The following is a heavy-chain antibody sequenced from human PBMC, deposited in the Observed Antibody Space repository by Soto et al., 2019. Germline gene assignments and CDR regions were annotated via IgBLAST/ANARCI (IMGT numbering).Heavy chain of an antibody. J-gene: IGHJ5*02. CDR3: ATPYYFNR. D-gene: IGHD3-22*01. Sequence: PGGSLRLSCAASGFMFSAYTMNWVRQAPGKGLEWLSSISDDSSYIDYADSLRGRITVSRDNARNSLYLQIDSLGVEDTAVYYCATPYYFNRWGPGTLVTVSS. CDR1: GFMFSAYT. CDR2: ISDDSSYI. V-gene: IGHV3-21*06.